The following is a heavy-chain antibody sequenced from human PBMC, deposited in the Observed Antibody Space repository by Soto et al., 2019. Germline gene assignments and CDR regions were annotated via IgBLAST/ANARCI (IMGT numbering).Heavy chain of an antibody. Sequence: GGTLRLSCAASGFTFSSYWMHWVRQAQGKGLVWVSRINSDGSSTSYADSVKGRFTISRDNAKNTLNLQMNSLRAEDTAVYYYAVTLMTTVTTYAFDIWGQGTMVTVSS. D-gene: IGHD4-4*01. CDR3: AVTLMTTVTTYAFDI. V-gene: IGHV3-74*01. J-gene: IGHJ3*02. CDR2: INSDGSST. CDR1: GFTFSSYW.